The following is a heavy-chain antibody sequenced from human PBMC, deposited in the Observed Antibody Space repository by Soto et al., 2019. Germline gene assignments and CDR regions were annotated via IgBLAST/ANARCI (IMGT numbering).Heavy chain of an antibody. D-gene: IGHD3-22*01. J-gene: IGHJ3*02. V-gene: IGHV5-10-1*01. Sequence: GEPLKISRKGSGYSFTSYWISWVRQMPGKGLEWMGRIDPSDSYTNYSPSFQGHVTISADKSISTAYLQWSSLKASDTAMYYCARPGYYDSSGYLDAFDIWGQGTMVTVSS. CDR3: ARPGYYDSSGYLDAFDI. CDR2: IDPSDSYT. CDR1: GYSFTSYW.